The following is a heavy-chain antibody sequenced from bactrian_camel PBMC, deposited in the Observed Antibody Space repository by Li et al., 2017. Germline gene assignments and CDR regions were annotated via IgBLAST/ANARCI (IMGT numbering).Heavy chain of an antibody. J-gene: IGHJ7*01. CDR1: GYTYT. D-gene: IGHD4*01. CDR2: IYRYTGRT. V-gene: IGHV3S25*01. Sequence: VQAGGSLRLSCAAFGYTYTMAWFRQAPGKEREGIAPIYRYTGRTYYADSVKGRFIISRDDVKKVLYLQMNSLKSEDTARYYCVTFGDYDMTSATGAGLPVVDYWANGTQVTVS.